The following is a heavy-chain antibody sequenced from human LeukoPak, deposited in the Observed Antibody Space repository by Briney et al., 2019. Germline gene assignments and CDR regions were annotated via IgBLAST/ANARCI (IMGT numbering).Heavy chain of an antibody. J-gene: IGHJ3*02. Sequence: SETLSLTCAVYGGSFSGYYWSWIRQPPGKGLEWIGEINHSGSTNYNPSLKSRVTISVDTSKNQFSLKLSSVTAADTAVYYCAVGNTGIVGATTAFGIWGQGTMVTVSS. CDR3: AVGNTGIVGATTAFGI. V-gene: IGHV4-34*01. CDR1: GGSFSGYY. CDR2: INHSGST. D-gene: IGHD1-26*01.